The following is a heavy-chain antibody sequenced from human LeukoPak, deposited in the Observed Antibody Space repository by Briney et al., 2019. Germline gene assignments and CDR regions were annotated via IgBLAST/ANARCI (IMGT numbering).Heavy chain of an antibody. CDR2: ISSSGSTI. CDR3: ARDQDAGFDY. J-gene: IGHJ4*02. CDR1: GFTFRSYE. Sequence: GGSLRLSCAASGFTFRSYEMNWVRQAPGKGLEWVSYISSSGSTIYYADSVKGRFTISRDNAKNSLYLQMNSLRAEDTAVYYCARDQDAGFDYWGQGTLVTVSS. V-gene: IGHV3-48*03.